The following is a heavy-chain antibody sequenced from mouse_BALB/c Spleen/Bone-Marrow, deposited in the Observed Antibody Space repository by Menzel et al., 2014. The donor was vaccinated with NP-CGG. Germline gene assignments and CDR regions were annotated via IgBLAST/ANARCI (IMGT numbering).Heavy chain of an antibody. V-gene: IGHV1-26*01. CDR1: GYSFTGYT. CDR3: ARENYGSSYGFAY. J-gene: IGHJ3*01. Sequence: EVQLQQSGPELVKPGSSMKISCKASGYSFTGYTMNRVKQSHGKNLEWIGLINPYNGGTSYNQKSKGKATLTVNKSSSTAYMELQSLTSEDSAVYYCARENYGSSYGFAYWGQGTQVTVSA. CDR2: INPYNGGT. D-gene: IGHD1-1*01.